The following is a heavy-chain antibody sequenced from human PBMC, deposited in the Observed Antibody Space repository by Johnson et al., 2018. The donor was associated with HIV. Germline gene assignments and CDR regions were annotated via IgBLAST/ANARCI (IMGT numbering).Heavy chain of an antibody. CDR2: IGTAGDT. CDR1: GFSFSSYG. Sequence: EQLEESGGGVVQPGGSLRLSCAASGFSFSSYGMHWVRQATGKGLEWVSAIGTAGDTYYPGSVKGRFTISRENAKNSLYLQMNSLRAEDTAVYYCAKDPSYIVATAMTDAFDIWGQGTMVTVSS. CDR3: AKDPSYIVATAMTDAFDI. J-gene: IGHJ3*02. V-gene: IGHV3-13*01. D-gene: IGHD5-12*01.